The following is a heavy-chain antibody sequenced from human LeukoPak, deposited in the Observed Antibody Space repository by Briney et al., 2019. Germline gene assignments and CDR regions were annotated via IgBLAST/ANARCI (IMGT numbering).Heavy chain of an antibody. D-gene: IGHD6-19*01. V-gene: IGHV1-2*02. J-gene: IGHJ5*02. CDR3: ARGPPWQQSLTVDNWFDP. CDR1: GYTLTEYY. CDR2: MNPKSGDI. Sequence: ASVKVSCKASGYTLTEYYVDWGRQAPGQGLEWMGWMNPKSGDIAYAQKFQGRVTMTSDTSTNTAYMEQNRLTSDDTAVYYCARGPPWQQSLTVDNWFDPWGQGTLLTVSS.